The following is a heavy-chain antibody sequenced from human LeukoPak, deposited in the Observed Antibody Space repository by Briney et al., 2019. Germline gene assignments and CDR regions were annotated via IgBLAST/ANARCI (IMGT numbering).Heavy chain of an antibody. CDR3: ARRIHYDFWSGPLGMDV. V-gene: IGHV4-34*01. D-gene: IGHD3-3*01. J-gene: IGHJ6*04. Sequence: SETLSLTCAVYGGSFSGYYWSWIRQPPGKGLEWIGEINHSGSTNYNPSLKSRVTISVDTSKNQFSLKLSSVTAADTAVYYCARRIHYDFWSGPLGMDVWGKGTTVTVSS. CDR2: INHSGST. CDR1: GGSFSGYY.